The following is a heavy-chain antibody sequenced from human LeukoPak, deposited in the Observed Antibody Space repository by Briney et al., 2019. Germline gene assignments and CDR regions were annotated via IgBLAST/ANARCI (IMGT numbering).Heavy chain of an antibody. Sequence: PSETLSLTCTVSGGYISSYYWSWIRQPPGKGLEWIGYIYTSGSTNYDPSLKSRVTISVDTSKNQFSLKLSSVTAADTAVYYCARIVDPYSMDVWGKGTTVTVSS. V-gene: IGHV4-4*09. CDR2: IYTSGST. CDR3: ARIVDPYSMDV. J-gene: IGHJ6*03. CDR1: GGYISSYY. D-gene: IGHD5-12*01.